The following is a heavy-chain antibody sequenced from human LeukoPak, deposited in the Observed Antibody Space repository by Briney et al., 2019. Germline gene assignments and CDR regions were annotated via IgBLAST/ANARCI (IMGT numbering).Heavy chain of an antibody. J-gene: IGHJ4*02. CDR3: ARDPTHESSGYPFDY. V-gene: IGHV3-7*01. CDR2: IKQDGSEK. CDR1: GFTFSSYW. D-gene: IGHD3-22*01. Sequence: GGSLRLSRAASGFTFSSYWMSWVRQAPGKGLEWVANIKQDGSEKYYVDSVKGRFTISRDNAKNSLYLQMNSLRAEDTAVYYCARDPTHESSGYPFDYWGQGTLVTVSS.